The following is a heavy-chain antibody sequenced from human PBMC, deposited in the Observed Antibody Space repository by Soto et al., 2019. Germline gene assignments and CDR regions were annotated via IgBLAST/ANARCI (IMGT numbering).Heavy chain of an antibody. Sequence: TGGSLRRSCAASGFTFSSYSIHWDRDAILKVLEWVSYISGSGNYTHYTDFLRGRVTISRDNAKTSLYLQMNSLRAEDTAVYYCAREGLNNSNEYYFDSWGQGTVVTVSS. D-gene: IGHD1-20*01. CDR2: ISGSGNYT. J-gene: IGHJ4*02. V-gene: IGHV3-21*01. CDR1: GFTFSSYS. CDR3: AREGLNNSNEYYFDS.